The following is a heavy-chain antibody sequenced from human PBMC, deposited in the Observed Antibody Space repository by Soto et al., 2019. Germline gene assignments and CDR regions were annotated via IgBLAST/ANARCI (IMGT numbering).Heavy chain of an antibody. CDR2: XXYXGXX. CDR1: GDSIIGIYH. J-gene: IGHJ4*02. V-gene: IGHV4-59*01. CDR3: ARVGSSGWSPDY. Sequence: SETLSLTCAVSGDSIIGIYHWAWIRQSPGKGLEWXGYXXYXGXXXYXXSLKSRVTISVDTSKNQFSLKLSSVTAADTAVYYCARVGSSGWSPDYWGRGTLVTVSS. D-gene: IGHD6-19*01.